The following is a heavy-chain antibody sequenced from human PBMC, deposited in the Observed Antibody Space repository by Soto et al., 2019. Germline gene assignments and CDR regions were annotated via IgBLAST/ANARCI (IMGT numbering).Heavy chain of an antibody. J-gene: IGHJ6*02. CDR2: VSTNGRST. D-gene: IGHD3-10*01. V-gene: IGHV3-23*01. CDR3: AKDRAFNYFYGMDV. Sequence: GGSLRLSCRASGLAFGNYAMNWVRQVPGRGLEWVAGVSTNGRSTYYADSVRGRFTISRDNSKITVYLQMNSLRAEDTAVYYCAKDRAFNYFYGMDVWGQGTTVTVSS. CDR1: GLAFGNYA.